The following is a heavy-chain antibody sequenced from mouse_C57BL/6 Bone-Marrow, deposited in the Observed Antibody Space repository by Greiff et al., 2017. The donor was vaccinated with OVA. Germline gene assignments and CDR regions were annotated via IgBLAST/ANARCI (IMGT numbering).Heavy chain of an antibody. CDR3: TRRLLRERYFDV. V-gene: IGHV1-15*01. CDR1: GYTFTDYE. Sequence: VHLVESGAELVRPGASVTLSCKASGYTFTDYEMHWVKQTPVHGLEWIGAIDPETGGTAYNQKFKGKAILTADKSSSTAYMELRSLTSEDSAVYYCTRRLLRERYFDVWGTGTTVTVSS. J-gene: IGHJ1*03. CDR2: IDPETGGT. D-gene: IGHD2-3*01.